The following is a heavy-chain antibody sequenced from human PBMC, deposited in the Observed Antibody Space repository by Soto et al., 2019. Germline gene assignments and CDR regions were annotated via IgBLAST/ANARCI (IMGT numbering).Heavy chain of an antibody. CDR1: GASISSYF. Sequence: SETLSLTCPVSGASISSYFLTWIRQPAGKGLDWIGRISTSGTTNYNPSLKSRVTMSVDTSKNHFSLNLSSVTAADTAVYYCAREAGPDRWFDPWGQGTLVTVSS. V-gene: IGHV4-4*07. J-gene: IGHJ5*02. CDR2: ISTSGTT. CDR3: AREAGPDRWFDP. D-gene: IGHD6-19*01.